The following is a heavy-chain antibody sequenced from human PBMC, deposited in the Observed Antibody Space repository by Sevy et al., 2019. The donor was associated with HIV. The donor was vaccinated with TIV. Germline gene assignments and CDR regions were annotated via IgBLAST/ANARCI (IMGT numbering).Heavy chain of an antibody. CDR2: STTSVQNYAT. D-gene: IGHD3-16*01. CDR1: GFTFSTHY. V-gene: IGHV3-72*01. J-gene: IGHJ4*02. Sequence: GESLKISCAASGFTFSTHYLDWVRQAPGKGLEWVGRSTTSVQNYATEYAASVKGRFIISRDDSKTSLYLQMNSLKTEDTAVYYCVRVVMGPFGEYDYWGQGTLVTVSS. CDR3: VRVVMGPFGEYDY.